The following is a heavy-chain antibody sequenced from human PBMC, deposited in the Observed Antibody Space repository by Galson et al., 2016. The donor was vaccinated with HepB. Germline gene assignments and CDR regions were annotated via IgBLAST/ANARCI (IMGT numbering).Heavy chain of an antibody. CDR2: ISWNSETI. CDR3: AARLVESLES. Sequence: SLRLSCAGSGFTFGKYAMHWVRQAPGKGLEWVSGISWNSETIGYADSVKGRFTTSRDSAENSVYLQLNSLRAEDTALYYCAARLVESLESWGQGTQVTVSS. D-gene: IGHD3-16*01. CDR1: GFTFGKYA. V-gene: IGHV3-9*01. J-gene: IGHJ5*02.